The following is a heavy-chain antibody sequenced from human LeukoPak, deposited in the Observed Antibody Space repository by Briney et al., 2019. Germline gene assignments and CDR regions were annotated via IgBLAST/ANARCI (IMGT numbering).Heavy chain of an antibody. V-gene: IGHV3-48*01. J-gene: IGHJ4*02. CDR2: ISSSSSTI. CDR3: ARATYDSSGYYLNY. D-gene: IGHD3-22*01. Sequence: GGSLRLSCAASGFTFSSYSMNWVRQAPGKGLEWVSYISSSSSTIYYADSVKGRFTISRDNAKNSLYLQMNSLRAEDTAVYYCARATYDSSGYYLNYWGQGTLVTVSS. CDR1: GFTFSSYS.